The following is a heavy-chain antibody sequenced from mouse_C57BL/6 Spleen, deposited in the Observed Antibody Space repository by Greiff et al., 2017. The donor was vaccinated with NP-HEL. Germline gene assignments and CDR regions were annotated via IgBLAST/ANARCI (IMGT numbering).Heavy chain of an antibody. CDR2: IDPDSGGT. V-gene: IGHV1-72*01. J-gene: IGHJ2*01. D-gene: IGHD2-1*01. CDR3: ARYYYGRGLFDY. CDR1: GYTFTSYW. Sequence: QVQLQQPGAELVKPGASVKLSCKASGYTFTSYWMHWVKQRPGRGLEWIGRIDPDSGGTKYNEKFKYKATLTVDKSSSTAHMQLSSLTSEDSSVYYCARYYYGRGLFDYWGQGTTLTVSS.